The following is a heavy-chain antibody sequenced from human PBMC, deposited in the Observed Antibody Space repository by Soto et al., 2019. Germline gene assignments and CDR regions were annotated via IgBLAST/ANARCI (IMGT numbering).Heavy chain of an antibody. CDR3: ARCIVVVPAAPPYGMDV. V-gene: IGHV1-69*06. D-gene: IGHD2-2*01. CDR1: GGTFSSYA. Sequence: ASVKVSCKASGGTFSSYAISWVRQAPGQGLEWMGGIIPIFGTANYAQKFQGRVTITADKSTSTAYMELSSLRSEDTAVYYCARCIVVVPAAPPYGMDVWGQGTTVTVSS. CDR2: IIPIFGTA. J-gene: IGHJ6*02.